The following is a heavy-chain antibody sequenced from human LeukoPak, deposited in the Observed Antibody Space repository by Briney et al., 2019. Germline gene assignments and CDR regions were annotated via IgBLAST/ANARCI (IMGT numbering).Heavy chain of an antibody. Sequence: ASVKVSCKASGYTLTSFSVSWVRQAPGHGLEWMGWISAYNGDTNYAQKLQGRVTMTTDTSTNTAYMELRSLRSDDTAVYYCARGDCSGGSCFLPEYFQHWGQGTLVTVSS. V-gene: IGHV1-18*01. CDR2: ISAYNGDT. J-gene: IGHJ1*01. CDR1: GYTLTSFS. CDR3: ARGDCSGGSCFLPEYFQH. D-gene: IGHD2-15*01.